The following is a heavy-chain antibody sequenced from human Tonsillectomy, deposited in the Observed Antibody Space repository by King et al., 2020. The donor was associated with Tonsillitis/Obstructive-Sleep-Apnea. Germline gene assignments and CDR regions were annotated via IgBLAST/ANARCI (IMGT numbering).Heavy chain of an antibody. CDR1: GYTFTSYG. D-gene: IGHD3-10*01. J-gene: IGHJ4*02. V-gene: IGHV7-4-1*02. CDR2: INTKTGNP. CDR3: ARGSWFGELLYFDY. Sequence: QVQLVQSGSELKKPGASVKVSCKASGYTFTSYGMNWVRQAPGQGLEWMGWINTKTGNPTYAQSFTGRFVFSLDTSVTTAYLQISSLKAEDTAVYYCARGSWFGELLYFDYWGQGTLVTVSS.